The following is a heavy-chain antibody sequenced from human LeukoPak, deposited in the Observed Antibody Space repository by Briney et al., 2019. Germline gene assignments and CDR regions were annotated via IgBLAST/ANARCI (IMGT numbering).Heavy chain of an antibody. J-gene: IGHJ4*02. CDR1: GFTVSSNY. Sequence: GGSLRLSCAASGFTVSSNYMSWVRQAPGKGLEWVSVIYSGGSTYYADSVKGRFTISRDNSKNTLYLRMNSLRAEDTAVYYCARVPTMVRGVVDYWGQGTLVTVSS. CDR2: IYSGGST. D-gene: IGHD3-10*01. V-gene: IGHV3-53*01. CDR3: ARVPTMVRGVVDY.